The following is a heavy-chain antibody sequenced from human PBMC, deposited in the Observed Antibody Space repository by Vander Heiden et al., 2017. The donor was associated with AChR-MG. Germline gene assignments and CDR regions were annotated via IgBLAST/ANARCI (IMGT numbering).Heavy chain of an antibody. CDR2: INPNSGGT. V-gene: IGHV1-2*02. CDR3: ARDVLSEIVVVILAN. CDR1: GDTLTGYY. J-gene: IGHJ4*02. Sequence: QVQLVQWGAEVKKPGASVKVSCTAAGDTLTGYYMHWVRQAPGQGREWMGWINPNSGGTNYAQKFQGSDTMTRDTSISTAYMELSRLRSDDTAVYYFARDVLSEIVVVILANWGQGTLVTVSS. D-gene: IGHD3-22*01.